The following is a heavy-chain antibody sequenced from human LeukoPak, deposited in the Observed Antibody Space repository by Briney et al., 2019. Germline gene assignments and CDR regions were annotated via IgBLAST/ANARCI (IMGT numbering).Heavy chain of an antibody. J-gene: IGHJ5*02. D-gene: IGHD2-2*01. CDR3: AREDCSSTSCYGFDP. CDR1: GGSISSSSYY. V-gene: IGHV4-39*07. CDR2: IYYSGST. Sequence: SETLSLTCTVSGGSISSSSYYWGWIRQPPGKGLEWIGSIYYSGSTYYNPSLKSRVTMSVDTSKNQFSLKLSSVTAADTAVYYCAREDCSSTSCYGFDPWGQGTLVTVSS.